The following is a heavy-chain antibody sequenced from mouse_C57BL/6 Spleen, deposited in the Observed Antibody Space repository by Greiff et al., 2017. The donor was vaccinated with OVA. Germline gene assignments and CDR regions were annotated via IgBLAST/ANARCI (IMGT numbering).Heavy chain of an antibody. CDR3: ARLAQATGAMGD. CDR1: GYTFTSYW. J-gene: IGHJ4*01. Sequence: VKLQQPGAELVLPGASVKLSCKASGYTFTSYWMHWVQQTPGQGLEWIGEIDPSDSYTNYNQKFKGKSTLTVDKSSSTAYMQLSSLTSEDSAVYYCARLAQATGAMGDWGQGTSVTVAS. CDR2: IDPSDSYT. V-gene: IGHV1-69*01. D-gene: IGHD3-2*02.